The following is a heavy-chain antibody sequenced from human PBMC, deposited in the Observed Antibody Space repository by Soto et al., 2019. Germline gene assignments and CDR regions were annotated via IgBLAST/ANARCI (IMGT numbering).Heavy chain of an antibody. CDR1: GCTFSSYA. J-gene: IGHJ6*02. D-gene: IGHD4-17*01. V-gene: IGHV1-69*13. CDR2: IIPIFGTA. Sequence: AAVKCSFNASGCTFSSYAISWVRQAPGQVLDWMGGIIPIFGTANYAQKFQGRGTITADEYKSTAYMELSSLRSEDTAVYYCARDREQPYGTYYDYYVMEVWGQGTTVTVSS. CDR3: ARDREQPYGTYYDYYVMEV.